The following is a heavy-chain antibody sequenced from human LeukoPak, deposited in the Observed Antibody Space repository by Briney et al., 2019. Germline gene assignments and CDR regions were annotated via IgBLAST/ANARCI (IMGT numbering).Heavy chain of an antibody. CDR1: GGTFSSYA. CDR3: ARDLTLYSSSSNNRPTDDY. CDR2: IIPIFGTA. J-gene: IGHJ4*02. Sequence: SVKVSCKASGGTFSSYAISWVRQAPGQGLEWIGGIIPIFGTANYAQKFQGRVTITADESTSTAYMELSSLRSEDTAVYYCARDLTLYSSSSNNRPTDDYWGQGTLVTVSS. D-gene: IGHD6-6*01. V-gene: IGHV1-69*13.